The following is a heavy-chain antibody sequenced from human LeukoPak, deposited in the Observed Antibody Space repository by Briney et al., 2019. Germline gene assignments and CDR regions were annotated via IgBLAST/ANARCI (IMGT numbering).Heavy chain of an antibody. J-gene: IGHJ5*02. CDR3: AREYSSGWYARWFDP. CDR1: GGSISSYY. D-gene: IGHD6-19*01. V-gene: IGHV4-4*07. Sequence: SETLSLTCTVSGGSISSYYWSWIRQPAGKGLEWIGRIYTSGSTNYNPSLKSRVTMSVDTSKNQFSLKLSSVTAADTAVYYCAREYSSGWYARWFDPWGQGTLVTASS. CDR2: IYTSGST.